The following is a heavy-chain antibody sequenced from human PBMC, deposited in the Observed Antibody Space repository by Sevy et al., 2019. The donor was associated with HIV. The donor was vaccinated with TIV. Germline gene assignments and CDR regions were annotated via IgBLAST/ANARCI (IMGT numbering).Heavy chain of an antibody. CDR3: AKGLGMVQGALLSEDI. D-gene: IGHD3-10*01. Sequence: GVSLRLSCAASGFTFRSFGMHWVRQAPGKGLEWVAFIRYDGSTKYYADSVKGRFTISRDNSKNTLYLQMNSLRGDDTSLYYCAKGLGMVQGALLSEDIWGQGTMVTVSS. J-gene: IGHJ3*02. CDR1: GFTFRSFG. V-gene: IGHV3-30*02. CDR2: IRYDGSTK.